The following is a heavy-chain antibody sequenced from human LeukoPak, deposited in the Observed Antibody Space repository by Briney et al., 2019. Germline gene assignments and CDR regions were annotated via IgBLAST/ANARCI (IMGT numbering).Heavy chain of an antibody. CDR1: GYTFTSYD. CDR2: MNPNSGNT. CDR3: ARGGYSDYDRYNWFDP. J-gene: IGHJ5*02. V-gene: IGHV1-8*01. D-gene: IGHD5-12*01. Sequence: ASVKVSCKASGYTFTSYDINWVRQATGQGLEWMGWMNPNSGNTGYAQKLQGRVTMTRNTSISTAYMELSSLRSEDTAVYYCARGGYSDYDRYNWFDPWGQGTLVTVSS.